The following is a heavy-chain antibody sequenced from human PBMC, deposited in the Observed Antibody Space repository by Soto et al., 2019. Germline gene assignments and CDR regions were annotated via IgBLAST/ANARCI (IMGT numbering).Heavy chain of an antibody. Sequence: EVQLVESGGGLVQPGGSLRLSCAVSGFTFSSFWMHWVRQAPGEGLVWVSRINTDGSSTSYADSVKGRFTISRDNAKNTLYLQMNRLRVADTAMYYCAKRGVDTFGLSYWGQGTLVTVSS. CDR2: INTDGSST. CDR3: AKRGVDTFGLSY. J-gene: IGHJ4*02. V-gene: IGHV3-74*01. CDR1: GFTFSSFW. D-gene: IGHD3-10*01.